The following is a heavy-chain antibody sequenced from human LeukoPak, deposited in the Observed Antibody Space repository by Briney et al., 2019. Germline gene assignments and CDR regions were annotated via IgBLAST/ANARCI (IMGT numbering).Heavy chain of an antibody. CDR3: ATSRYCTSGGCYGSGY. V-gene: IGHV3-53*01. J-gene: IGHJ4*02. Sequence: GGSLRLSCAASGFTVSTNYMNWVRQAPGKGLEWVSVIYSGGTTYYADSVRGRFSISRDTSKNTLYLQMNSLRAEDTAVYYCATSRYCTSGGCYGSGYWGQGILVTVSS. CDR2: IYSGGTT. D-gene: IGHD2-8*01. CDR1: GFTVSTNY.